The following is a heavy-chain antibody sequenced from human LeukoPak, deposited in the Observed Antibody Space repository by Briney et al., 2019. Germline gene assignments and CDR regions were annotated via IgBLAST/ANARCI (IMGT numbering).Heavy chain of an antibody. Sequence: SETLYLTCAVSGYSISSGYYWGWIRQPPGKGLEWIGSIYHSGSTYYNPSLRSRVTISVDTSKNQFSLKLSSVTAVDTAVYYCARRLVVLQGFDYWGQGTLVTVSS. V-gene: IGHV4-38-2*01. CDR2: IYHSGST. CDR3: ARRLVVLQGFDY. CDR1: GYSISSGYY. J-gene: IGHJ4*02. D-gene: IGHD3-16*02.